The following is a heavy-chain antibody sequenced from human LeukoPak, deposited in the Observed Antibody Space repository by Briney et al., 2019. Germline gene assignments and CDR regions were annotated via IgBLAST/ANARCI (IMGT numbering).Heavy chain of an antibody. CDR1: GFTFSNYA. J-gene: IGHJ4*02. CDR3: AKWGDYDILTGYYDSDY. V-gene: IGHV3-23*01. CDR2: IVGSGGST. Sequence: GASLRLSCAASGFTFSNYAMSRVRQAPGKGLEWVSAIVGSGGSTYYADSVKGRFTISRDNPKNTLYLQMNSLRAEDTAVYYCAKWGDYDILTGYYDSDYWGQGTLVTVSS. D-gene: IGHD3-9*01.